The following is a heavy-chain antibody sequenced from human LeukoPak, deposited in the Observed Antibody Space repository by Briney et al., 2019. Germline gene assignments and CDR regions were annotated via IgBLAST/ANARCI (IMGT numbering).Heavy chain of an antibody. D-gene: IGHD1-26*01. Sequence: SQTLSLTCTVSGDSVSSGSNYWSWIRQPAGKGLEWIGRIYNSWTTNYNPSLKSRVTISVDTSKNQVSLKLSSVTAADTAVYYCARGAGYSGSYQYYFDYWGQGTLVTVSS. CDR3: ARGAGYSGSYQYYFDY. CDR2: IYNSWTT. V-gene: IGHV4-61*02. J-gene: IGHJ4*02. CDR1: GDSVSSGSNY.